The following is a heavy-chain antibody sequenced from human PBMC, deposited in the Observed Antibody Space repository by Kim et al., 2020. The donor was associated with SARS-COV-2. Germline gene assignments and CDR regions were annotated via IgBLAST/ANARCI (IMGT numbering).Heavy chain of an antibody. D-gene: IGHD3-22*01. CDR3: ARVGTYYYDSSGYYSDY. CDR2: INHSGST. J-gene: IGHJ4*01. Sequence: SETLSLTCAVYGGSFSGYYWSWIRQPPGKGLEWIGEINHSGSTNYNPSLKSRVTISVDTSKNQFSLKLSSVTAADTAVYYCARVGTYYYDSSGYYSDYWG. CDR1: GGSFSGYY. V-gene: IGHV4-34*01.